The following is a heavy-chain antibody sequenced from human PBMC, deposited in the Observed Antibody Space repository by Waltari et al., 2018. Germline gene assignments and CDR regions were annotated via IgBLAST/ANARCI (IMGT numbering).Heavy chain of an antibody. CDR1: GGSISRYY. D-gene: IGHD3-3*01. CDR3: ARGGAPRGYDFWSGYPYYYMDV. V-gene: IGHV4-59*01. J-gene: IGHJ6*03. CDR2: IYYSGST. Sequence: QVQLQESGPGLVKPSETLSLTCTVSGGSISRYYWSWIRQPPGQGLAWLGYIYYSGSTNYNPSLKSRVTISVDTSKNQFSLKLSSVTAADTAVYYCARGGAPRGYDFWSGYPYYYMDVWGKGTTVTISS.